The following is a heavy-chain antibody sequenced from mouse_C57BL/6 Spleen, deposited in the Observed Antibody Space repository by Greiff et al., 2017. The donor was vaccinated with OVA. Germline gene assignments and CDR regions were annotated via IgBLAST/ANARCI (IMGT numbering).Heavy chain of an antibody. CDR3: TRETGDYFDY. V-gene: IGHV6-3*01. Sequence: EVKLMESGGGLVQPGGSMKLSCVASGFTFSNYWMNWVRQSPEKGLEWVAQIRLKSDNYATYYAESVKGRFTISRDDSKSSVYLQMNNLRAEDTGIYYCTRETGDYFDYWGQGTTLTVSS. D-gene: IGHD4-1*01. J-gene: IGHJ2*01. CDR2: IRLKSDNYAT. CDR1: GFTFSNYW.